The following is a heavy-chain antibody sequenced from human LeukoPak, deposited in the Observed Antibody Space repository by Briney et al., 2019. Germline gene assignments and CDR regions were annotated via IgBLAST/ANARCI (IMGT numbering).Heavy chain of an antibody. CDR1: GGSFSGYY. Sequence: SETLSLTCAVYGGSFSGYYWSWIRQPPGKGLEWIGEINHSGSNNYNPSLKSRVTISVDTSKNQFSLKLSSVTAADTAVYYCARDWSICSSTSCYSFPFYWGKGTLVTVSS. V-gene: IGHV4-34*01. D-gene: IGHD2-2*01. CDR2: INHSGSN. CDR3: ARDWSICSSTSCYSFPFY. J-gene: IGHJ4*02.